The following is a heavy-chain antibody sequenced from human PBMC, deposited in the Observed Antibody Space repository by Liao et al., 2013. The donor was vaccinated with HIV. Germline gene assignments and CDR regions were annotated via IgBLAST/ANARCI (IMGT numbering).Heavy chain of an antibody. CDR3: ARAHYDYVWGSYRFAYYMDV. V-gene: IGHV4-59*01. J-gene: IGHJ6*03. CDR2: IYYSGST. CDR1: GGSISSYY. D-gene: IGHD3-16*02. Sequence: QVQLQESGSGLVKPSETLSLTCTVSGGSISSYYWSWIRQPPGKGLEWIGYIYYSGSTNYNPSLKSRVTISVDTSKNQFSLKLSSVTAADTAVYYCARAHYDYVWGSYRFAYYMDVWGKGTTVTVSS.